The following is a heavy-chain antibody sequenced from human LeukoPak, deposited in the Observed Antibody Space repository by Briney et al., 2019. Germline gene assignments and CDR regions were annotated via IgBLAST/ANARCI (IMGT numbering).Heavy chain of an antibody. CDR2: IYYSGST. CDR3: ARESCSGGSCYSDY. J-gene: IGHJ4*02. V-gene: IGHV4-59*01. CDR1: GGSISSYY. D-gene: IGHD2-15*01. Sequence: SETLSLTCTVSGGSISSYYWSWIRQPPGKGLEWIGYIYYSGSTNYNPSLKSRVTISVDASKNQFSLKLSSVTAADTAVYYCARESCSGGSCYSDYWGQGTLVTVSS.